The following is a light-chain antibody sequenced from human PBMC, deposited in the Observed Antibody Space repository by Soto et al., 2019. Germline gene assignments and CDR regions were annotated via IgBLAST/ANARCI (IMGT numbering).Light chain of an antibody. Sequence: ITLTQTPYALSVSPGQPASISCRSSQSLVHSDGKSHLYWYLQKPGQPPQLLIYEASNRFSGVPDRFSGSGSGTDFTVKISRVEAEDVGVYYCMQIIKLPDTFGQGTKLEIK. CDR3: MQIIKLPDT. CDR1: QSLVHSDGKSH. J-gene: IGKJ2*01. V-gene: IGKV2D-29*01. CDR2: EAS.